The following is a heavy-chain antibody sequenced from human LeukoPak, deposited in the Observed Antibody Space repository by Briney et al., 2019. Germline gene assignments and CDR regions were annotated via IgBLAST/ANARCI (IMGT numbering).Heavy chain of an antibody. CDR2: IIPIFGTA. D-gene: IGHD3-10*01. CDR3: ASPSAGTYYYGSGSYYTH. CDR1: GGTFSSYA. J-gene: IGHJ4*02. Sequence: GSSVKVSCKASGGTFSSYAISWVRQAPGQGLEWMGGIIPIFGTANYAQKFQGRVTITADESTSTAYMELSSPRSEDTAVYYCASPSAGTYYYGSGSYYTHWGQGTLVTVSS. V-gene: IGHV1-69*01.